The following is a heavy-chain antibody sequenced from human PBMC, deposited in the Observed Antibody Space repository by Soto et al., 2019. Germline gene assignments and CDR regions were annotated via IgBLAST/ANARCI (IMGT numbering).Heavy chain of an antibody. D-gene: IGHD5-18*01. CDR2: IYYSGST. Sequence: PSETLSLTCTVSGGSISSGDYFWSWIRQPPGKGLEWIGYIYYSGSTYYNPSLKSRVTISVDTSKNQFSLKLSSVTAADTAVYYCAIDHPHSYGIYYFDYWGQGTLVTVSS. CDR3: AIDHPHSYGIYYFDY. J-gene: IGHJ4*02. V-gene: IGHV4-30-4*01. CDR1: GGSISSGDYF.